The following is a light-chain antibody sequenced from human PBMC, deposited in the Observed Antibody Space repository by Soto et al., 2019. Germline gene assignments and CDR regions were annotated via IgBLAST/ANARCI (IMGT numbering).Light chain of an antibody. CDR1: PSVSSRY. V-gene: IGKV3-20*01. CDR3: QQYGSSPGT. Sequence: EIVLTQSPGTLSLSPGERATLSCRASPSVSSRYLAWYQQKPGQAPRLLIYGASSRATGIPDRFSGSGSGTDFTLTISRLEPEDFAVYYCQQYGSSPGTFGGGTKVEIK. J-gene: IGKJ4*01. CDR2: GAS.